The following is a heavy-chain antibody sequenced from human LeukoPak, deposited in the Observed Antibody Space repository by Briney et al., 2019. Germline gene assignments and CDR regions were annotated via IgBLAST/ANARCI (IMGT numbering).Heavy chain of an antibody. CDR1: GDSITSHY. Sequence: SPTLSLTFTVSGDSITSHYWSWVRQAPGKGLEWIGYIFYSGNTNYSPSLKSQVTISIDTSKKKYSLWLPSVTTTDTAIYVVARTGDYNKSTGGWFDPWGQGTLVTVSS. J-gene: IGHJ5*02. D-gene: IGHD4-11*01. V-gene: IGHV4-59*11. CDR2: IFYSGNT. CDR3: ARTGDYNKSTGGWFDP.